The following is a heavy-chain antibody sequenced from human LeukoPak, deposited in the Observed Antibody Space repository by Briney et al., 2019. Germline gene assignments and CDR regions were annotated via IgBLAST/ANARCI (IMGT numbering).Heavy chain of an antibody. CDR2: INPNSGGT. Sequence: GASVKVSCKASGYTFTGYYMHWVRQAPGQGLEWMGWINPNSGGTNYAQEFQGRVTMTRDTSISTAYMELSRLKSDDTAVYYCARILTTVTTEGYFDYWGQGTLVTVSS. D-gene: IGHD4-11*01. J-gene: IGHJ4*02. CDR3: ARILTTVTTEGYFDY. CDR1: GYTFTGYY. V-gene: IGHV1-2*02.